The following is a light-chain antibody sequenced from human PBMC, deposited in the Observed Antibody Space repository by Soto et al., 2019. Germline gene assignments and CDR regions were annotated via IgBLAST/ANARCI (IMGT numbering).Light chain of an antibody. CDR1: SSDVGGYKY. J-gene: IGLJ1*01. CDR2: DVS. CDR3: TPYTSSSTYF. V-gene: IGLV2-14*01. Sequence: QSALTQPASVSGSPGQSIAISCTGTSSDVGGYKYVSWYQQHPGKAPKLMIYDVSNRPSGVSDRFSGSKSGNTASLTISGLQAEDEADYYCTPYTSSSTYFFGTGTKVTVL.